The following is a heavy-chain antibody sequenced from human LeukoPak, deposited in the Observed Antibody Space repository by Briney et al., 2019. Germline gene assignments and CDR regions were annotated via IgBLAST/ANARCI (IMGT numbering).Heavy chain of an antibody. CDR2: IYYSGST. J-gene: IGHJ3*02. D-gene: IGHD2-2*01. V-gene: IGHV4-61*01. CDR3: ARDVSSFDAFDI. CDR1: GVSVSSGSYY. Sequence: SETLSLTCTVSGVSVSSGSYYWSWIRQPPGKGLEWIGYIYYSGSTNYNPSLKSRVTISADTSKNQFSLKLSSVTAADTAVYYCARDVSSFDAFDIWGQGTMVTVSS.